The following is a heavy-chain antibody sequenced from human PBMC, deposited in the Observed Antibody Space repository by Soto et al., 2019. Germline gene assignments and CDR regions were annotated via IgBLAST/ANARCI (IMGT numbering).Heavy chain of an antibody. CDR2: INSDGSST. CDR3: ARDHRGYYDSSGYYFSYILSPYYYYGMDV. J-gene: IGHJ6*02. Sequence: PGGSLRLSCAASGFTFSSYWMHWVRQAPGKGLVWVSRINSDGSSTSYADSVKGRFTISRDNAKNTLYLQMNSLRAEDTAVYYCARDHRGYYDSSGYYFSYILSPYYYYGMDVWGQGTTVTVSS. V-gene: IGHV3-74*01. D-gene: IGHD3-22*01. CDR1: GFTFSSYW.